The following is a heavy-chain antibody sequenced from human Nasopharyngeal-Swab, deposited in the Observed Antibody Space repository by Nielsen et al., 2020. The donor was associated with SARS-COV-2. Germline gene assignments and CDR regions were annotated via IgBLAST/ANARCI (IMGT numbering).Heavy chain of an antibody. D-gene: IGHD6-19*01. CDR1: GFNFSSFW. V-gene: IGHV3-7*01. J-gene: IGHJ3*02. CDR3: AKVKGSSGFNAFDI. Sequence: GESLKISCTASGFNFSSFWMSWFRQAPGKGLEWVANMKQDGSVKYYLDSVKGRFTISRDNAKNSLFLEMNSLRAEDTAVYYCAKVKGSSGFNAFDIWGQGTMVTVSS. CDR2: MKQDGSVK.